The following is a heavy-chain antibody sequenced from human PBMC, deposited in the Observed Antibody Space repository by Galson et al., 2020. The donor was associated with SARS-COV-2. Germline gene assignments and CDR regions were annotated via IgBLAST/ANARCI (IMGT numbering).Heavy chain of an antibody. Sequence: SVKVSCKASGGTFSSYAISWVRQAPGQGLEWMGGIIPIFGTANYAQKFQGRVTITADESTSTAYMELSSLRSEDTAVYYCASDTLTDSIVGATIGYWYFDLWGRCTLVTVSS. CDR2: IIPIFGTA. V-gene: IGHV1-69*13. D-gene: IGHD1-26*01. J-gene: IGHJ2*01. CDR3: ASDTLTDSIVGATIGYWYFDL. CDR1: GGTFSSYA.